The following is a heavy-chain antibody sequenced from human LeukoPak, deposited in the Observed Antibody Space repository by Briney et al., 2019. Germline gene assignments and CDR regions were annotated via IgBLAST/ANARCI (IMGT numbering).Heavy chain of an antibody. CDR2: ISGSGGST. Sequence: GGSLRLSCAASGFTFSSYAMSWVRQAPGKGLEWVSAISGSGGSTYYADSVKGRFTISRDNSKDTLYLQMNSPRAEDTAVYYCAKVVRSEGMYYYYMDVWGKGTTVTVSS. J-gene: IGHJ6*03. CDR3: AKVVRSEGMYYYYMDV. CDR1: GFTFSSYA. V-gene: IGHV3-23*01. D-gene: IGHD2-21*01.